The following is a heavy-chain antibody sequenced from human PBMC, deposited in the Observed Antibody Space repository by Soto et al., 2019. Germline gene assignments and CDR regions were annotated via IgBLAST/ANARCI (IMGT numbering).Heavy chain of an antibody. CDR3: ATLPRGH. Sequence: ASVKVSCKASGYTFASYGISWVRQAPGQGLEWLGWISHFDGDTKFAQRVEGRATLTTDKATTAFLELRNLRPDDTAVYYCATLPRGHWGQGTLVTVSS. CDR1: GYTFASYG. J-gene: IGHJ4*02. CDR2: ISHFDGDT. D-gene: IGHD2-21*02. V-gene: IGHV1-18*01.